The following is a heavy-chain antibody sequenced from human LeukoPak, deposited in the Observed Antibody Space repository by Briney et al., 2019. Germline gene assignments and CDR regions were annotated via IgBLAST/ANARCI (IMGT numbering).Heavy chain of an antibody. CDR2: ISWNSGSI. V-gene: IGHV3-9*01. CDR3: ATLSSGPFDY. CDR1: GFTLADYA. Sequence: GGGLRVSCAAPGFTLADYAGHWVWPGPRKGLEWVSGISWNSGSIGYADSVKGRFTISRDNAKNSLYLQMNSLRAEDTALYYCATLSSGPFDYWGQGTLVTVSS. J-gene: IGHJ4*02. D-gene: IGHD3-22*01.